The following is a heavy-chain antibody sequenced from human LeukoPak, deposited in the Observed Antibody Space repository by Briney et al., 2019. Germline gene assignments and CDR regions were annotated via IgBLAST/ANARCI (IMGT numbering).Heavy chain of an antibody. CDR3: ARLSSMTMVVH. Sequence: GEPLKIFCKGSGYSVTSYRIGWVRQMFGKGLECMGIIYPGDSDTRYSPSFQGQVTISADKSISTAYLQWSSLKASDTAMYYCARLSSMTMVVHWGQGTLVTVSS. J-gene: IGHJ4*02. CDR2: IYPGDSDT. CDR1: GYSVTSYR. D-gene: IGHD4/OR15-4a*01. V-gene: IGHV5-51*01.